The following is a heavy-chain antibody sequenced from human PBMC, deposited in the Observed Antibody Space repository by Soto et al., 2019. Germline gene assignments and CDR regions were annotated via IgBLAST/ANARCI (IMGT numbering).Heavy chain of an antibody. Sequence: GGSLRLSCAASAFTFKNHWMRWVRHVPGKGPVWVSRINGDGSFTSYADAVEGRFTISRDNARNSLYLHMNSLRDEDTAVYYFARRRGLALSFDYWGQGSLVTVSS. D-gene: IGHD6-19*01. CDR2: INGDGSFT. J-gene: IGHJ4*02. V-gene: IGHV3-74*01. CDR1: AFTFKNHW. CDR3: ARRRGLALSFDY.